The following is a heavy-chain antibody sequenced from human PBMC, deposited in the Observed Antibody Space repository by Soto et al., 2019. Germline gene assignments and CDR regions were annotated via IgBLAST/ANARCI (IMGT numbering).Heavy chain of an antibody. CDR1: GGSVSSSSYY. V-gene: IGHV4-39*01. Sequence: SETLSLTCTVPGGSVSSSSYYWGWVRQPPGKGLEWIGSVYYSGSTYYNPSLKSRVTISVDTSKNQFSLKLSSVTAADTAVYYSARHFEKYYFDYWGQGTLVTVSS. CDR2: VYYSGST. J-gene: IGHJ4*02. CDR3: ARHFEKYYFDY.